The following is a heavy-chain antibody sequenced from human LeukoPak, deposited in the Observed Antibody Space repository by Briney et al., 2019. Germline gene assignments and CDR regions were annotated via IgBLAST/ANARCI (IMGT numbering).Heavy chain of an antibody. Sequence: SETLSLTCTVSGGSIGTYYWSWIRQPPGKGLEWIGYIYYSGSTNYNPSLKSRVTISVDTSKNQFSLKLSSVTAADTAVYYCAREGYDYGSLNAFDIWGQGTMVTVSS. CDR3: AREGYDYGSLNAFDI. V-gene: IGHV4-59*01. J-gene: IGHJ3*02. CDR2: IYYSGST. CDR1: GGSIGTYY. D-gene: IGHD4-17*01.